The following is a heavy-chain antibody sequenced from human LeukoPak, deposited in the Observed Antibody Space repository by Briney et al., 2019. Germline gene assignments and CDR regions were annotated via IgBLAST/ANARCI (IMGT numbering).Heavy chain of an antibody. CDR2: IYYSGST. V-gene: IGHV4-39*07. CDR1: GSSISSSSYY. CDR3: ARGEQLWLTPHAFDI. J-gene: IGHJ3*02. D-gene: IGHD5-18*01. Sequence: SETLSLTCTVSGSSISSSSYYWGWIRQPPGKGLEWIGSIYYSGSTYYNPSLKSRVTISVDTSKNQFSLKLSSVTAADTAVYYCARGEQLWLTPHAFDIWGQGTVVTVSS.